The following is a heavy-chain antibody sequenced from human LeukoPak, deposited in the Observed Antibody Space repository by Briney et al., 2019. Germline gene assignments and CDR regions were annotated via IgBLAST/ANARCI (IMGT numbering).Heavy chain of an antibody. CDR3: ARDKAPDTAMVL. CDR1: GYTFTGYY. D-gene: IGHD5-18*01. V-gene: IGHV1-2*06. Sequence: ASVKVSCKASGYTFTGYYMHWVLQAPGQGLEWMGRINPNSGGTNYAQKFQGRVAMTRDTSISTAYMELSRLRSDDTAVYYCARDKAPDTAMVLWGQGTLVTVSS. CDR2: INPNSGGT. J-gene: IGHJ4*02.